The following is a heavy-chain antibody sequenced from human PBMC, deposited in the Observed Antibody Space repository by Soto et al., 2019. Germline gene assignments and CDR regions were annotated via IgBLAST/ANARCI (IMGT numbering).Heavy chain of an antibody. CDR1: GFTFSSYG. CDR2: ISYDGSNK. D-gene: IGHD3-10*01. V-gene: IGHV3-30*18. J-gene: IGHJ6*02. Sequence: PGGSLRLSCAASGFTFSSYGMHWVRQAPGKGLEWVAVISYDGSNKYYADSVKGRFTISRDNSKNTLYLQMNSLRAEDTAVYYCAKDKGSGRLYGMDVWGQGTTVTVSS. CDR3: AKDKGSGRLYGMDV.